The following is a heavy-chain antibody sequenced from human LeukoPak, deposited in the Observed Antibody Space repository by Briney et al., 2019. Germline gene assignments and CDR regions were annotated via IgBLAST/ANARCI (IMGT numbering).Heavy chain of an antibody. CDR3: ARERPMVRGVTRNNWFDP. V-gene: IGHV1-69*01. CDR2: IIPIFGTA. D-gene: IGHD3-10*01. Sequence: GSSVKVSCKASGGTFSSYAISWVRQAPGQGLEWMGGIIPIFGTANYAQKFQGRVTITADESTSTAYMELSSLRSEDTAVYHCARERPMVRGVTRNNWFDPWGQGTLVTVSS. CDR1: GGTFSSYA. J-gene: IGHJ5*02.